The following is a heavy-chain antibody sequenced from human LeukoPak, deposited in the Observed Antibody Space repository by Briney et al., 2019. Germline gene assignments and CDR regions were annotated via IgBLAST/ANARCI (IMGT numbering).Heavy chain of an antibody. CDR2: IYYSGSS. Sequence: KPSETLSLTCSVSGGSISSSSSYWGWIRQPPGKGLEWIGSIYYSGSSFDNPALKSRVTISVDTSKKQFSLKLSSVTAADTAVYYCARLPGRFGGNVFDYWGQGTLVTVSS. CDR1: GGSISSSSSY. CDR3: ARLPGRFGGNVFDY. D-gene: IGHD3-10*01. J-gene: IGHJ4*02. V-gene: IGHV4-39*01.